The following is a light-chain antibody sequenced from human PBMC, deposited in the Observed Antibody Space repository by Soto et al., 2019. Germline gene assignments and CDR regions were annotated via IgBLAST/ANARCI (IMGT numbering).Light chain of an antibody. CDR2: GAS. CDR3: QQYIRWPLT. CDR1: QSVSSN. J-gene: IGKJ4*01. Sequence: EIVMTQSPATRSVSRGERATLSCRASQSVSSNLAWYQQKPGQAPSLLIYGASTRATGTPARFSGSGSGTEFTLTISSLQSEDFAVYYCQQYIRWPLTFGGGTKVEI. V-gene: IGKV3-15*01.